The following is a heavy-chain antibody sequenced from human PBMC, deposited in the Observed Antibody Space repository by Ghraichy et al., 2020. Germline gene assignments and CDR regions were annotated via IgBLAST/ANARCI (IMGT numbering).Heavy chain of an antibody. CDR3: ARQVREQLAPGYFDS. CDR2: IYYSGST. V-gene: IGHV4-39*01. Sequence: SETLSLTCTVSGGSISSSNYYWGWIRQPPGKGLEWIGSIYYSGSTYYNPSLKSRVTKSVDPSKNQFSLKLSSVTAADTAVYYCARQVREQLAPGYFDSWGQGTLVTVSS. D-gene: IGHD6-13*01. CDR1: GGSISSSNYY. J-gene: IGHJ4*02.